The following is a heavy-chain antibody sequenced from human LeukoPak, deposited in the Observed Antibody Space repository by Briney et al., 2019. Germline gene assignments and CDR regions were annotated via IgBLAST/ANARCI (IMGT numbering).Heavy chain of an antibody. J-gene: IGHJ4*02. Sequence: SETLSLTCTVSGGSISNYYWNWIRQPPGKGLEWIGYIYYSGSTYYNPSLKSRVTISVDTPKNQFSLKLSSVTAADTAVYYCARDRAWYYDFWSGESLWGQGTLVTVSS. CDR1: GGSISNYY. V-gene: IGHV4-59*01. D-gene: IGHD3-3*01. CDR2: IYYSGST. CDR3: ARDRAWYYDFWSGESL.